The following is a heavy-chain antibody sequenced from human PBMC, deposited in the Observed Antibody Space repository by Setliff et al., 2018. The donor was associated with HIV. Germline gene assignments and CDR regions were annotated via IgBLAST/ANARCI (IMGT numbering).Heavy chain of an antibody. CDR1: GYTFTSYY. V-gene: IGHV1-46*01. J-gene: IGHJ3*02. D-gene: IGHD6-19*01. CDR3: AREALHAGGWRGAFDI. Sequence: ASVKVSCKASGYTFTSYYIQWVRQAPGQGLEWMGIINPSGGGTTYAQTFQDRVTMSRDTSTSTVYMELSSLRSEDTAVYYCAREALHAGGWRGAFDIWGQGTMVTVSS. CDR2: INPSGGGT.